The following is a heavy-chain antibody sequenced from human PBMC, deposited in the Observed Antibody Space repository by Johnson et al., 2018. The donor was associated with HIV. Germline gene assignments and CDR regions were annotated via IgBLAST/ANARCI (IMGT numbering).Heavy chain of an antibody. J-gene: IGHJ3*02. CDR3: AKDSGANWNYGAFDI. CDR2: ISSGGGTI. V-gene: IGHV3-11*04. Sequence: QVQLVESGGGVVQPGRSLRLSCAASGFTFSDYYMSWIRQAPERGLEWVSYISSGGGTIYYADSVKGRFTISRDSAKNTLYLQMNSLISEDTAVYYCAKDSGANWNYGAFDIWGQGTMVTVSS. CDR1: GFTFSDYY. D-gene: IGHD1-7*01.